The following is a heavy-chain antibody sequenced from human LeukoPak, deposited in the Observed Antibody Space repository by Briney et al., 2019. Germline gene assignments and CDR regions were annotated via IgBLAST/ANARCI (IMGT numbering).Heavy chain of an antibody. Sequence: SVKVSCKASGGTFRRYGFSWVRQAPGQGLEWMGGIIPILGSANYAQKFQGRVTITADEFTSTAYMELSSLRSEDTAVYYCAREGEGWGDYFRYFHHWGQGTLVTVSS. CDR1: GGTFRRYG. CDR3: AREGEGWGDYFRYFHH. D-gene: IGHD2/OR15-2a*01. J-gene: IGHJ1*01. V-gene: IGHV1-69*01. CDR2: IIPILGSA.